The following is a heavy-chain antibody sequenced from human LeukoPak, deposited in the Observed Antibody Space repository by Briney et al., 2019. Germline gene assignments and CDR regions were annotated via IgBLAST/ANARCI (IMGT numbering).Heavy chain of an antibody. D-gene: IGHD2-2*01. CDR2: ISAYNGNT. Sequence: ASVKVSCKASGYTFTSYGISWVRQAPGQGLEWMGWISAYNGNTDYAQKFQGRVTMTRDTSISTAYMELSRLRSDDTAVYYCARDPIPAAKNDYWGQGTLVTVSS. V-gene: IGHV1-18*01. CDR3: ARDPIPAAKNDY. J-gene: IGHJ4*02. CDR1: GYTFTSYG.